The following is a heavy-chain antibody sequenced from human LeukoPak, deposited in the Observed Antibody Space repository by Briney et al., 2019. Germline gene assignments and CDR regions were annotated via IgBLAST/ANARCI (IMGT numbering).Heavy chain of an antibody. CDR1: GITLSNYG. CDR3: ARRGVVIRVILVGFHKEAYYFDS. D-gene: IGHD3-22*01. Sequence: GGSLRLSCAVSGITLSNYGMSWVRQAPGKGLEWVAGISGSGGRTSYADSVKGRFTISRDNPKNTLYLQMNSLGAEDTAVYFCARRGVVIRVILVGFHKEAYYFDSWGQGALVTVSS. V-gene: IGHV3-23*01. J-gene: IGHJ4*02. CDR2: ISGSGGRT.